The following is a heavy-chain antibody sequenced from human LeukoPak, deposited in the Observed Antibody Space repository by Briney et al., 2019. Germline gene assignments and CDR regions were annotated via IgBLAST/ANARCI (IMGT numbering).Heavy chain of an antibody. CDR2: ISYDGSNK. CDR1: GFTFSSYG. D-gene: IGHD2-21*01. V-gene: IGHV3-30*18. J-gene: IGHJ6*02. CDR3: AKVVQIVVVATYGMDV. Sequence: GGSLRLSCAASGFTFSSYGMHWDRQAPGKGLEWVAVISYDGSNKYYADSVKGRFTISRDNSKNTLYLQMNSLRAEDTAVYYCAKVVQIVVVATYGMDVWGQGTTVTVSS.